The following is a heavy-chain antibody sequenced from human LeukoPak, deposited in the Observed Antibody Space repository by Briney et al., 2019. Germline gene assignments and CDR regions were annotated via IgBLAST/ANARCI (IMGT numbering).Heavy chain of an antibody. CDR2: ISAYNGNT. J-gene: IGHJ4*02. V-gene: IGHV1-18*01. D-gene: IGHD3-16*01. Sequence: ASVKVSCKASGYTFTSYGISWVRQAPGQGLEWMGWISAYNGNTNYAQKLQGRVTMTTDTSTSTAYMELRSLRSDDTAVYYCARRNYDYVWGSSEGYYFDYWGQGTLVTVSS. CDR1: GYTFTSYG. CDR3: ARRNYDYVWGSSEGYYFDY.